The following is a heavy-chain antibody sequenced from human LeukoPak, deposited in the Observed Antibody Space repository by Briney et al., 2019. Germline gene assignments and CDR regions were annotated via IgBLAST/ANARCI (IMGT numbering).Heavy chain of an antibody. CDR1: GYTFTTYE. Sequence: ASVKVSCKASGYTFTTYEITWVRQAPGQGLEWMGWMNPNSGNTGYAQRFQGRVTLTRNTSSDTAYLEVSSLTSDDTALYFCARVRDGTQDYDSWSGSFLYHYSYYYMDVWGKGTAVTVSS. D-gene: IGHD3-3*01. J-gene: IGHJ6*03. CDR2: MNPNSGNT. CDR3: ARVRDGTQDYDSWSGSFLYHYSYYYMDV. V-gene: IGHV1-8*01.